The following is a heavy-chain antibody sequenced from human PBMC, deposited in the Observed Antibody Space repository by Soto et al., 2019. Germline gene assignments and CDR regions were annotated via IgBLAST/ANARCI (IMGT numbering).Heavy chain of an antibody. J-gene: IGHJ5*02. Sequence: RSLTFTVSGGSISSYYWSWIRQPAGKGLEWIGRIYTSGSTNYNPSLKSRVTMSVDTSKNQFSLKLSSVTAADTAGYYCARDGSQWGFEVWFDPWGQGTLVTVSS. CDR2: IYTSGST. CDR1: GGSISSYY. D-gene: IGHD1-26*01. CDR3: ARDGSQWGFEVWFDP. V-gene: IGHV4-4*07.